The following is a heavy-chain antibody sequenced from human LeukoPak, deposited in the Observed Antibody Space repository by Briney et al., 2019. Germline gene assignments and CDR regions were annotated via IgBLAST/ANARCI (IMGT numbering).Heavy chain of an antibody. CDR3: ARVGRAPYYYDSSGLWGYFDY. Sequence: SETLSLTCTVSGGSISSSSYYWGWIRQPPGKGLEWIGSIYYSGSTYYNPSLKSRVTISVDTSKNQFSLKLSSVTAADTAVYYCARVGRAPYYYDSSGLWGYFDYWGQGTLVTVSS. CDR2: IYYSGST. D-gene: IGHD3-22*01. CDR1: GGSISSSSYY. J-gene: IGHJ4*02. V-gene: IGHV4-39*07.